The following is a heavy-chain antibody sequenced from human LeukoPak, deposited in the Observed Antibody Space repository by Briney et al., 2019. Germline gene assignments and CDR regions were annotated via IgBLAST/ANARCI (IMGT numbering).Heavy chain of an antibody. CDR3: ARENIRGNSIISFDI. CDR2: ISGSGTTI. J-gene: IGHJ3*02. CDR1: GFTFSSYE. D-gene: IGHD2/OR15-2a*01. V-gene: IGHV3-48*03. Sequence: PGRSLRLSCAASGFTFSSYEMNWVRQAPGKGLEWVSYISGSGTTIFYADSVKGRFTISRDNAQNLLYLQMNRLRAEDTAVYYCARENIRGNSIISFDIWGQGTMVTVSS.